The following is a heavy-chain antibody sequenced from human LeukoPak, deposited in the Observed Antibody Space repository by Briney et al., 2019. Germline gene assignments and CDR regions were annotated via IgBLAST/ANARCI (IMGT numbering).Heavy chain of an antibody. CDR2: MNPNSGNT. V-gene: IGHV1-8*03. CDR1: GYTFTSYD. CDR3: ARGGDYYYYMDV. Sequence: ASVKVSCKASGYTFTSYDINWVRQAPGQGLEWMGWMNPNSGNTGYAQKFQGRVTITRNTSISTAYMELSSLRSEDTAVYYCARGGDYYYYMDVWGKGTTVTVSS. J-gene: IGHJ6*03.